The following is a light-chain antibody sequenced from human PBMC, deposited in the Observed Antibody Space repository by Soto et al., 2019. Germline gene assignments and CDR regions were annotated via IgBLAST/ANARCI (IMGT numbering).Light chain of an antibody. CDR2: EVS. Sequence: QSVLTQPASVSGSPGQSITISCTGTSSDVGGYNYVSWYQQHPGKAPKLMIYEVSNRPSGVSNRFSGSKSGNTASLTISGLQAEDEADYYCQTYDSSLDGYVFGSGTKVTVL. J-gene: IGLJ1*01. CDR1: SSDVGGYNY. V-gene: IGLV2-14*01. CDR3: QTYDSSLDGYV.